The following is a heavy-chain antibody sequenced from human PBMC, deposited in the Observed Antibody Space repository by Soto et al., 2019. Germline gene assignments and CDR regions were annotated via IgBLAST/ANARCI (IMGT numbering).Heavy chain of an antibody. J-gene: IGHJ4*02. CDR1: GFTFSNCD. Sequence: EVQVLESGGGLVQPGGSLRLSCAASGFTFSNCDMTWVRQAPGKGLEWVSSIDASGGPTFYADSVKGRVTISRDNSKSTMYLQMNTLRADDTAVYYCAAKGGDYFDYWGQGTLVTVSS. CDR2: IDASGGPT. V-gene: IGHV3-23*01. CDR3: AAKGGDYFDY. D-gene: IGHD3-16*01.